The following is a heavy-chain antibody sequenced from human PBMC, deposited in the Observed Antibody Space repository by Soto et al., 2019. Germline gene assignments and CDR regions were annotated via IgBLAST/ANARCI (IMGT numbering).Heavy chain of an antibody. V-gene: IGHV3-23*01. D-gene: IGHD3-16*01. CDR2: ISGSGGST. Sequence: GGSLRLSCAASGFTFSSYAMSWVRQAPGKGLEWVSAISGSGGSTYYADSVKGRLTISRDNSKNTLYLQMNSLRAEDTAGYYCAKDLEELYYDYIWGSPKQVHDYWGQGTLVTVSS. CDR3: AKDLEELYYDYIWGSPKQVHDY. CDR1: GFTFSSYA. J-gene: IGHJ4*02.